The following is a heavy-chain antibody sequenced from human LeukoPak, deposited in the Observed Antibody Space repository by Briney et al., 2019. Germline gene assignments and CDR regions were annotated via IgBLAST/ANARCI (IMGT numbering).Heavy chain of an antibody. Sequence: GGSLRLSCAASGFTFSHYSMIWVRQAPGKGLEWISYISSISDTIYYADSVKGRFTISRDNAKNSLYLQMNSLRAEDTAVYYCARGRRGYSYGPLDYWGQGTLVTVSS. CDR1: GFTFSHYS. V-gene: IGHV3-48*04. CDR3: ARGRRGYSYGPLDY. CDR2: ISSISDTI. J-gene: IGHJ4*02. D-gene: IGHD5-18*01.